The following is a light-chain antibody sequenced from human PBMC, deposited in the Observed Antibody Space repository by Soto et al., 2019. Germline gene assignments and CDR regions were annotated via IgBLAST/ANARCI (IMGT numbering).Light chain of an antibody. Sequence: IQNSHFPTTLSASFGNRVALPRLASQDIDSSLAWFQQRPGEAPKLLIYGASTLQSGVPSGFSGSGSGTDFTLTISCLQSEDFATYSCQQSYSTPSTFGQGTRLEI. CDR1: QDIDSS. J-gene: IGKJ5*01. CDR2: GAS. CDR3: QQSYSTPST. V-gene: IGKV1-8*01.